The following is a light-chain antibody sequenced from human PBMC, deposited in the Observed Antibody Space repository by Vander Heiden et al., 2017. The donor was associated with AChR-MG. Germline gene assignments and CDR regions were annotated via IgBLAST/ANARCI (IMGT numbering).Light chain of an antibody. CDR2: DDD. CDR3: AVWDGSLNGVL. CDR1: VSNIGNNA. Sequence: QSILTPPPSVSEAPGQRVTISCSGSVSNIGNNAVNWYQQLPGKAPKLLIYDDDLRPSRVSHRFSGSKSGTSAYLAISGLQSDDEADYYCAVWDGSLNGVLFGGGTKLTVL. V-gene: IGLV1-36*01. J-gene: IGLJ2*01.